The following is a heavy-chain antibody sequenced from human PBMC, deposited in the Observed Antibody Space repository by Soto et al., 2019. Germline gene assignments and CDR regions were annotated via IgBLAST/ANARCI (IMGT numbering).Heavy chain of an antibody. CDR3: ARVIAAAGTFDY. Sequence: ASVKVSCKASGYTFTSYYMHWVRQAPGQGLEWMGIINPSGGSTSYAQKFQGRVTMTRDTSTGTVYMELSSLRSEDTAVYYCARVIAAAGTFDYCGQGTLVTVSS. V-gene: IGHV1-46*01. D-gene: IGHD6-13*01. CDR2: INPSGGST. J-gene: IGHJ4*02. CDR1: GYTFTSYY.